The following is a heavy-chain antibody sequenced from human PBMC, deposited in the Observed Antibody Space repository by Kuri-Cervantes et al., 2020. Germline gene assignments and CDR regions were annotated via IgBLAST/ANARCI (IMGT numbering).Heavy chain of an antibody. V-gene: IGHV4-39*01. CDR2: VYFRGTT. CDR1: GDSFRTSTYS. Sequence: SETLSLTCIVSGDSFRTSTYSWGWIRQSPGKGLEWIGTVYFRGTTYYSSSLKSRVTISVDTSKHQFSLKLNSVTAADTAVYYCARHLRQAGSGWWGALDAFDIWGQGTMVTVSS. J-gene: IGHJ3*02. D-gene: IGHD6-19*01. CDR3: ARHLRQAGSGWWGALDAFDI.